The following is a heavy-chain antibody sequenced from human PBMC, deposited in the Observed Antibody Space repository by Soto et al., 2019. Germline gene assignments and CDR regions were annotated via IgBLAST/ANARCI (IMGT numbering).Heavy chain of an antibody. CDR2: ISAYNGNT. D-gene: IGHD2-2*01. CDR3: ARYIVVVPAAALHYYYYGMDV. V-gene: IGHV1-18*01. J-gene: IGHJ6*02. Sequence: ASVKVSCKASGYTFTSYGTSWVRQAPGQGLEWMGWISAYNGNTNYAQKLQGRVTMTTDTSTSTAYMELRSLRSDDTAVYYCARYIVVVPAAALHYYYYGMDVWGQGTTVTVSS. CDR1: GYTFTSYG.